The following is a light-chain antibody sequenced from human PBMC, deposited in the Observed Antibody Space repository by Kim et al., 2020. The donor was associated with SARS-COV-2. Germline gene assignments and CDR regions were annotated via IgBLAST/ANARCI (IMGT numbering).Light chain of an antibody. V-gene: IGLV2-14*03. CDR3: SSYTSSSSVV. CDR1: SSDVGAYNY. CDR2: DVR. J-gene: IGLJ2*01. Sequence: GQSITISCTGASSDVGAYNYVSWYQQHPGKAPKLMIYDVRNRPSGVSNRFSGSKSGNTASLTISGLQAEDEADYYCSSYTSSSSVVFGGGTQLTVL.